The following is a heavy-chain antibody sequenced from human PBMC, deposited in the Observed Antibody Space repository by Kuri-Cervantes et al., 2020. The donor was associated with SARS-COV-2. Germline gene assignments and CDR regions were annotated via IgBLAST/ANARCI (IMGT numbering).Heavy chain of an antibody. Sequence: GESLKISCAASGFTFSSYSMNWVRQAPGKGLEWVSSISSSSSYIYYADSVKGRFTISRDNTKNSLYLQMNSLRAEDTAVYYCARGHDYGALWGQGTLVTVSS. D-gene: IGHD4-17*01. CDR1: GFTFSSYS. J-gene: IGHJ4*02. V-gene: IGHV3-21*01. CDR2: ISSSSSYI. CDR3: ARGHDYGAL.